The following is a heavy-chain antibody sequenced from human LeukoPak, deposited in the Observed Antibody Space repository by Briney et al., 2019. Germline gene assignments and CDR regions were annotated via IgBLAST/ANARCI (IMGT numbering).Heavy chain of an antibody. J-gene: IGHJ4*02. V-gene: IGHV3-21*01. CDR1: EFTFSSYS. D-gene: IGHD3-10*01. Sequence: GGSLRLSCAASEFTFSSYSMNWVRQAPGKGLEWVSSISSSSSYIYYEDSVKGRFTISRDNAKNSLYLQMNSLKADDTAVYYCARFDLFGSGRSFDYWGQGTLVTVSS. CDR2: ISSSSSYI. CDR3: ARFDLFGSGRSFDY.